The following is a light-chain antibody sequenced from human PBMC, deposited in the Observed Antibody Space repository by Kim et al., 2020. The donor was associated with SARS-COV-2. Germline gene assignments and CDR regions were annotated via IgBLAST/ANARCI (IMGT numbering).Light chain of an antibody. V-gene: IGLV2-11*01. J-gene: IGLJ3*02. CDR1: SSDVGGYSY. CDR3: CSYAGRSTWV. CDR2: AVT. Sequence: QSALTQPRSVSGSPTQSVTISCTGTSSDVGGYSYVSWYQQHPRKAPQVMIYAVTKRPSGGPDRFSGSKSGNTASLTISGLQAEDEADYYCCSYAGRSTWVFGGGTKLTVL.